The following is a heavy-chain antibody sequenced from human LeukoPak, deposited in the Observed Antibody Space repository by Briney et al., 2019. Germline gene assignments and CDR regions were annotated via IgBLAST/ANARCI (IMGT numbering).Heavy chain of an antibody. D-gene: IGHD3-22*01. V-gene: IGHV4-34*01. Sequence: SETLSLTCAVYGGAFSGYYWSWIRQPPGKGLEWIGEINHSGSTNYNPSLKSRVTISVDTSKNQLSLKLSSVTAADTAVYYCARGHGNYYDSSGSYFDYWGQGTLVTVSS. CDR3: ARGHGNYYDSSGSYFDY. J-gene: IGHJ4*02. CDR1: GGAFSGYY. CDR2: INHSGST.